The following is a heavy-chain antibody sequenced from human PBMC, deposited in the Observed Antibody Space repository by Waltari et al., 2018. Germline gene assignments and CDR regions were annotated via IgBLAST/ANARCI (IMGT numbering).Heavy chain of an antibody. CDR1: GFTFDDYA. CDR3: AKGGGGWYVGWYYFDY. J-gene: IGHJ4*02. Sequence: EVQLVESGGGLVQPGRYLRLSCAASGFTFDDYAMHWGRQAPGKGLEWVSGISWNRGSIGYADSGKGRFTISRDNAKNSLYLQMNSLRAEDTALYYCAKGGGGWYVGWYYFDYWGQGTLVTVSS. D-gene: IGHD6-19*01. CDR2: ISWNRGSI. V-gene: IGHV3-9*01.